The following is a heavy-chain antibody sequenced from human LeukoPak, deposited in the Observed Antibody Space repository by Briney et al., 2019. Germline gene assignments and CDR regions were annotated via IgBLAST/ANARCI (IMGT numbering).Heavy chain of an antibody. V-gene: IGHV1-69*13. CDR3: ARDYGDYERYNWFDP. CDR1: GGTFSSYA. D-gene: IGHD4-17*01. CDR2: IIPIFGTA. Sequence: SVKVSCKASGGTFSSYAISWVRQAPGQGLEWMVGIIPIFGTANYAQKFQGRVTITADESTSTAYMELSSLRSEDTAVYYCARDYGDYERYNWFDPWGQGTLVTVSS. J-gene: IGHJ5*02.